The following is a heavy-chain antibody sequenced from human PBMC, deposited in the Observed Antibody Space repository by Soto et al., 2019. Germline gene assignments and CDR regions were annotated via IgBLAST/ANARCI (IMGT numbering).Heavy chain of an antibody. J-gene: IGHJ4*02. D-gene: IGHD3-3*01. V-gene: IGHV3-9*01. CDR1: GFTFDDYA. CDR2: ISWNSGSK. Sequence: EVQLVDSGGDLVQPGRSLRLSCAASGFTFDDYAMHWVRQAPGKGLEWVAGISWNSGSKEYADSVKGRFTISRDNAKNSLYLQMNSLRAEDTALYYCAKDYDFWSGYYRDPYFDYWGQGTLVTVSS. CDR3: AKDYDFWSGYYRDPYFDY.